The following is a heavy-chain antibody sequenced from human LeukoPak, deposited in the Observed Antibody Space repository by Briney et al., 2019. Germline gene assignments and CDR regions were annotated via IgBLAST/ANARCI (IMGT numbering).Heavy chain of an antibody. Sequence: PSETLSLTCAVYGGSFSHYYWSWLRQPPGKGLEWIGEINHSGNTNYNPSLKSRVTISVDTSKNQFSLNLGSVTAADTAVYYCASGYSYDLFDYWGQGTLVTVSS. D-gene: IGHD5-18*01. J-gene: IGHJ4*02. CDR3: ASGYSYDLFDY. CDR2: INHSGNT. CDR1: GGSFSHYY. V-gene: IGHV4-34*01.